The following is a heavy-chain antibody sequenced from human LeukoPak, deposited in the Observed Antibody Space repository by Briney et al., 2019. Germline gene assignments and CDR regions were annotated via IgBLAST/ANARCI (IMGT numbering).Heavy chain of an antibody. CDR3: ARGNVIQLWYDAGGYFDY. V-gene: IGHV3-48*01. D-gene: IGHD5-18*01. Sequence: GGSLRLSCAASGFTFSSYSMNWVRQAPGKGLEWVSYISSSSSTIYYADSVKGRFTISRDNAKNLLYLQMNSLRAEDTAVYYCARGNVIQLWYDAGGYFDYWGQGTLVTVSS. CDR1: GFTFSSYS. J-gene: IGHJ4*02. CDR2: ISSSSSTI.